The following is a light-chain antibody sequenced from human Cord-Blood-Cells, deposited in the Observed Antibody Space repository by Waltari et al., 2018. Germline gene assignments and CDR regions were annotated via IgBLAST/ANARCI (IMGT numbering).Light chain of an antibody. CDR2: RNN. J-gene: IGLJ3*02. V-gene: IGLV1-47*01. Sequence: QSVLTQPPSASGTPGQRVTISCSGSSSNSGSNYVYWYQQLPGTAPKHLIYRNNQRPSGVPARCSGSKSGTSASLAISGVRSEDEADYYCAAWDDSLSGRVFGGGTKLTVL. CDR3: AAWDDSLSGRV. CDR1: SSNSGSNY.